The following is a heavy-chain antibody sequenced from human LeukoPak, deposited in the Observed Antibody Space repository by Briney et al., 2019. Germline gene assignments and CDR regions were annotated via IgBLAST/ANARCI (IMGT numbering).Heavy chain of an antibody. CDR2: MNPNSGNT. CDR1: GYTFTSYD. Sequence: ASVKVSCKASGYTFTSYDINWVRQATGQGLEWMGWMNPNSGNTGYAQKFQGTVTMTRNTSISTAYMELSSLRSEDTAVYYCARVLDGIGSSWYGDNWFDPWGQGTLVTVSS. D-gene: IGHD6-13*01. V-gene: IGHV1-8*01. CDR3: ARVLDGIGSSWYGDNWFDP. J-gene: IGHJ5*02.